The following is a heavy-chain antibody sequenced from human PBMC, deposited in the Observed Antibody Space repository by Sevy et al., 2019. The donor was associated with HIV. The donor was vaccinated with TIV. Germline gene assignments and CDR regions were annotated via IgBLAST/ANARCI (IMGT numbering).Heavy chain of an antibody. CDR2: ISNSGNTV. D-gene: IGHD2-2*01. CDR3: ARDNYCISGDGCYGYGLDV. J-gene: IGHJ6*02. Sequence: GGSLRLSCSASGLTFSDYYMTWNRQAPGKGLECISYISNSGNTVYYADSVKGRFTVSRDNAKKSLYLQLNSLRDEDTAVYYCARDNYCISGDGCYGYGLDVWGQGTTVTV. CDR1: GLTFSDYY. V-gene: IGHV3-11*01.